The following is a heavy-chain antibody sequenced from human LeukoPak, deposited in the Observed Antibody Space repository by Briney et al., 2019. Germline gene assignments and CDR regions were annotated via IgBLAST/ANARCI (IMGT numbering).Heavy chain of an antibody. Sequence: PGGSLRLSCEASGVTFSSYVMSWVRQAPGKGPEWVSGISGSGGGTYYADSVKGRFAISRDNSKNTLYLQMNSLRAEDTAVYYCARGGYSYGSHYYYYYGMDVWGQGTTVTVSS. CDR3: ARGGYSYGSHYYYYYGMDV. CDR2: ISGSGGGT. V-gene: IGHV3-23*01. D-gene: IGHD5-18*01. J-gene: IGHJ6*02. CDR1: GVTFSSYV.